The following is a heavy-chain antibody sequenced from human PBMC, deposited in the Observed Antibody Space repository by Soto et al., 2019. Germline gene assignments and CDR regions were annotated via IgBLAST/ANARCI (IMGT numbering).Heavy chain of an antibody. CDR3: ARERSSAFRYYYYGMDV. D-gene: IGHD6-6*01. Sequence: ASVKVSCKASGGTFSSYAISWVRQAPGQGLEWMGGIIPIFGTANYAQKFQGRVTITADESTSTAYMELSSLRSEDTAVYYCARERSSAFRYYYYGMDVWGQGTTVTVSS. CDR2: IIPIFGTA. CDR1: GGTFSSYA. V-gene: IGHV1-69*13. J-gene: IGHJ6*02.